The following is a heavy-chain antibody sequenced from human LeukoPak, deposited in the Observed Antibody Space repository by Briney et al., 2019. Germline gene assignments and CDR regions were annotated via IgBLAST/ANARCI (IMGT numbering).Heavy chain of an antibody. CDR3: ARGPYCGGDCAIDY. V-gene: IGHV2-70*11. Sequence: SGPALVKPTQTLTLTCTLSGFSLSTSGMCVSWIRQPPGKALEWLARIDWDDDKYYSTSLKTRLTISKDTSKNQVVLTMTNMDPVDTATYYCARGPYCGGDCAIDYWGQGTLVTVSS. CDR1: GFSLSTSGMC. CDR2: IDWDDDK. J-gene: IGHJ4*02. D-gene: IGHD2-21*02.